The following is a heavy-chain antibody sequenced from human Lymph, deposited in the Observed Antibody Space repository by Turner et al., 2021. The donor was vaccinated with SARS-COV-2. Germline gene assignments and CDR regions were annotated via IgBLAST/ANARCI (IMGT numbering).Heavy chain of an antibody. CDR1: GFTFSTYS. Sequence: EVQLVESGGGLGKPGGPRRLSCAASGFTFSTYSMNWVRQAPGKGLEWISSISSSSSYIYYADSVKGQFTITRDDAKNSLYLQMNSLRAEDTAVYFCARDIPTTADYFDYWGQGTLVTVSS. CDR3: ARDIPTTADYFDY. J-gene: IGHJ4*02. V-gene: IGHV3-21*01. D-gene: IGHD4-17*01. CDR2: ISSSSSYI.